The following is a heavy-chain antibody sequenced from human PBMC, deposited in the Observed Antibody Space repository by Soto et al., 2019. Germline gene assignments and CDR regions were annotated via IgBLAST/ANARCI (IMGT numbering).Heavy chain of an antibody. CDR3: AGCHSDSTGPGYLVS. J-gene: IGHJ4*02. Sequence: QVRLVQSEAEVKKAASSVKVSCKSSGGTFISDAVTWVRQAPGQGLEWMGGVIPMFPKANYAQKFQGRATITADQTTSTVYMELHSLKSEDTALYYCAGCHSDSTGPGYLVSWGQGTLVTVTS. V-gene: IGHV1-69*01. CDR2: VIPMFPKA. CDR1: GGTFISDA. D-gene: IGHD2-8*02.